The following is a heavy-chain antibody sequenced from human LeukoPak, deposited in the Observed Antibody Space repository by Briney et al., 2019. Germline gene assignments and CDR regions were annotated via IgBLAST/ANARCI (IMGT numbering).Heavy chain of an antibody. CDR1: GFTFSSYG. CDR3: AKEKYFWCGPMDV. V-gene: IGHV3-30*02. J-gene: IGHJ6*04. D-gene: IGHD3-3*01. CDR2: IRYDGSNK. Sequence: GGSLRLSCAASGFTFSSYGMHWVRQAPGKGLEWVAFIRYDGSNKYYADSVKGRFTISRDNSKNTLYLQMNSLRAEDTAVYYCAKEKYFWCGPMDVWGKGTPVTVSS.